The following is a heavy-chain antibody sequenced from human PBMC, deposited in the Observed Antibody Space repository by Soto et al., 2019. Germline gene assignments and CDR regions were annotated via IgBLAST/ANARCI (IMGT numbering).Heavy chain of an antibody. CDR3: AADPYHCSGADCYSIDLPGVSYNGMDV. D-gene: IGHD2-15*01. Sequence: SVKVSCKASGFTFSNSAVQWVRKARGQRLEWLGWIVVGSGNTNYAQKFQDRVTISRDMSTSTAYMDLGSLRSEDKALYYWAADPYHCSGADCYSIDLPGVSYNGMDVWGQGTSVTVSS. J-gene: IGHJ6*02. V-gene: IGHV1-58*01. CDR2: IVVGSGNT. CDR1: GFTFSNSA.